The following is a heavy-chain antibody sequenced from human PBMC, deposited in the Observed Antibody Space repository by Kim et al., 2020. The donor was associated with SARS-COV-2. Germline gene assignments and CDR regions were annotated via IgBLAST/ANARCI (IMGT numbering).Heavy chain of an antibody. CDR2: IHYSGST. CDR3: ARDEGWGYNRFGFEN. CDR1: GGSISSYY. D-gene: IGHD1-1*01. J-gene: IGHJ4*02. Sequence: SETLSLTCTVSGGSISSYYWSWIRQPPGKGLEWIGYIHYSGSTDYNPSLKSRVTISVDTSKDQFSLQLSSVTAADTAVYYCARDEGWGYNRFGFENWGQG. V-gene: IGHV4-59*01.